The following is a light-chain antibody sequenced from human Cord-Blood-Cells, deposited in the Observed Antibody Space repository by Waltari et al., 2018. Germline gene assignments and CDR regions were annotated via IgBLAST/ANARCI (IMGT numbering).Light chain of an antibody. CDR2: DVS. CDR1: SSDVGGYNY. CDR3: SSYTSSSTYV. J-gene: IGLJ1*01. V-gene: IGLV2-14*01. Sequence: QSALTQPASVSGSPGQSITISCTGTSSDVGGYNYVSWYQQHPGKAPKLMIYDVSKRRSGVSNRFSGSKSGHTASLTISGLQAEDEADYYCSSYTSSSTYVFGTGTKVTVL.